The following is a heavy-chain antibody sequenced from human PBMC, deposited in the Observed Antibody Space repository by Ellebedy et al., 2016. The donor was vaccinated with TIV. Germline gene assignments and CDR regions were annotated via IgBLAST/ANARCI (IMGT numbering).Heavy chain of an antibody. CDR2: ISGSGGST. CDR1: GFTFSSYA. Sequence: GGSLRLSXAASGFTFSSYAMSWVRQAPGKGLEWVSAISGSGGSTYYADSVKGRFTISRDNSKNTLYLQMNSLRAEDTDVYYCAKDPPISLVGAPQVWYFDYWGQGTLVTVSS. CDR3: AKDPPISLVGAPQVWYFDY. V-gene: IGHV3-23*01. J-gene: IGHJ4*02. D-gene: IGHD1-26*01.